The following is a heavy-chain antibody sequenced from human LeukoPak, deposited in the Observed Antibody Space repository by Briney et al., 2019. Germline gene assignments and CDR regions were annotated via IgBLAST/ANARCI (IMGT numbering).Heavy chain of an antibody. V-gene: IGHV4-31*03. J-gene: IGHJ2*01. CDR1: GGSISSGGYY. Sequence: KASETLSLTCTVSGGSISSGGYYWSWIRQHPGKGLEWIGYIYYSGSTYYNPSLKSRVTISVDTSKNQFSLELSSVTAADTAVYYCARPHCSGGSCYSGSYWYFDLWGRGTLVTVSS. CDR2: IYYSGST. D-gene: IGHD2-15*01. CDR3: ARPHCSGGSCYSGSYWYFDL.